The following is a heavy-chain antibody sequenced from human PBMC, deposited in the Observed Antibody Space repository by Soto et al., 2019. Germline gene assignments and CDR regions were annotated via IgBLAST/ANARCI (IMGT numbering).Heavy chain of an antibody. CDR2: IYYSGST. CDR1: GGSISSYY. D-gene: IGHD3-22*01. CDR3: ARYSAPSYYDSSGYRLDY. Sequence: PSETLSLTCTVSGGSISSYYWSWIRQPPGKGLEWIGYIYYSGSTNCNPSLKSRVTISVDTSKNQFSLKLSSVTAADTAVYYCARYSAPSYYDSSGYRLDYWGQGTLVTVS. J-gene: IGHJ4*02. V-gene: IGHV4-59*01.